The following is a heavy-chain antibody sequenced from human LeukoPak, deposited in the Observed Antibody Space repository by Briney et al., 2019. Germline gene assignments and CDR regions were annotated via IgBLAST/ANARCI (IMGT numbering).Heavy chain of an antibody. D-gene: IGHD6-19*01. CDR2: IYYSGST. CDR1: GGSISSSSYY. V-gene: IGHV4-39*07. Sequence: PSETLSLTCTVSGGSISSSSYYWGWIRQPPGKGLEWIGSIYYSGSTYYNPSLKSRVTISVDTSKNQFSLKLSSVTAADTAVYYCARDIGSGWTQGFDYWGQGTLVTVSS. CDR3: ARDIGSGWTQGFDY. J-gene: IGHJ4*02.